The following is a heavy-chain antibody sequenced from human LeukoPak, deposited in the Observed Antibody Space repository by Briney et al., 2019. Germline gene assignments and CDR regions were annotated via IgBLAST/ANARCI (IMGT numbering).Heavy chain of an antibody. D-gene: IGHD5-18*01. CDR2: IYYSGST. V-gene: IGHV4-39*01. Sequence: PSETLSLTCTVSGGSISSSSYYWGWIRQPPGKGLEWIGSIYYSGSTYYNPSLKSRVTISVDTSKNQFSLKLSSVTAADTAVYYCARQGRYSYGYVGHWGQGTLVTVSS. J-gene: IGHJ5*02. CDR1: GGSISSSSYY. CDR3: ARQGRYSYGYVGH.